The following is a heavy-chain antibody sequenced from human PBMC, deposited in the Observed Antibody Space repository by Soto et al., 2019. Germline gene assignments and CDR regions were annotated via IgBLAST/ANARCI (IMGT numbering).Heavy chain of an antibody. CDR2: IYYSGST. V-gene: IGHV4-59*08. CDR1: GGSVSSYF. D-gene: IGHD3-10*01. CDR3: ARLGGITMVGGVLTAFDI. Sequence: PSKTLSLTCRVTGGSVSSYFWSWVRQRPGKGLEWIAYIYYSGSTNYNPFLKSRVTISVDASKNQFSLRLRSVTAADTAIYYCARLGGITMVGGVLTAFDIWGQGTMVT. J-gene: IGHJ3*02.